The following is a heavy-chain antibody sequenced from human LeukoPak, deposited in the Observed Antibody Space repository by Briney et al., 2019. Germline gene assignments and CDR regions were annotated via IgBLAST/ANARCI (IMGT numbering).Heavy chain of an antibody. J-gene: IGHJ4*02. V-gene: IGHV5-51*01. CDR1: GYSFTNHW. D-gene: IGHD1-26*01. CDR3: TRREWELLHFDY. CDR2: IYPGDSDI. Sequence: GESLKISCKGSGYSFTNHWIGWVRQMPGKGLEWMGIIYPGDSDIRYSPSFQGQVTISADKSISTAYLQWSSLKASDTAMYYCTRREWELLHFDYWGQGTLVTVSS.